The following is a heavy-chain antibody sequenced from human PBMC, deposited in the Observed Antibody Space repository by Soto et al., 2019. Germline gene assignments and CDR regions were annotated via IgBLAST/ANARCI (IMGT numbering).Heavy chain of an antibody. Sequence: GESQKISCKASGDTFSSFWIAWVRQVPEKGLEWMGTINLDDSDTTYSPSFQGQVTISADKSLNTAYLQWNSLKASDTAIFFCAKSDYFHTSGSLYGLDVWGQGTTVTVSS. D-gene: IGHD3-22*01. CDR2: INLDDSDT. CDR3: AKSDYFHTSGSLYGLDV. V-gene: IGHV5-51*01. CDR1: GDTFSSFW. J-gene: IGHJ6*02.